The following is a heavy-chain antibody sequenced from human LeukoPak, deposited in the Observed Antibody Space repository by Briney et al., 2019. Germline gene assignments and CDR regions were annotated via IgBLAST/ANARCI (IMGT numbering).Heavy chain of an antibody. Sequence: ASVKVSCKASGYTFTNSYIHWVRQAPGQVLEWMGLINPDGGNTNYAQNFQGRVTLTRDTSTSTVYMEPSSLRSEDTAIYYCARIRDGYNDAYDIWGQGTVVTVPS. J-gene: IGHJ3*02. CDR2: INPDGGNT. V-gene: IGHV1-46*01. CDR1: GYTFTNSY. CDR3: ARIRDGYNDAYDI. D-gene: IGHD5-24*01.